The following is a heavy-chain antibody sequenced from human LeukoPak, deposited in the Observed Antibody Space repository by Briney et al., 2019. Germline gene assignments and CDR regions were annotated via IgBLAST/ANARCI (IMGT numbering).Heavy chain of an antibody. CDR1: GGSISSYY. CDR3: ARGDTAIATPYFDY. D-gene: IGHD5-18*01. V-gene: IGHV4-59*01. CDR2: IYYSGST. Sequence: SETLSLTCTVSGGSISSYYWSWIRQPPGKGLEWIGYIYYSGSTNYNPSLKSRVTISVDTSKNQFSLKLSSVTTADTAVYYCARGDTAIATPYFDYWGQGTLVTVSS. J-gene: IGHJ4*02.